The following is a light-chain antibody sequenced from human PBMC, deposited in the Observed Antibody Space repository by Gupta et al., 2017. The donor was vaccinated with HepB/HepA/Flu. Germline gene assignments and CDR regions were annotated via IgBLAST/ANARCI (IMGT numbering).Light chain of an antibody. J-gene: IGLJ1*01. V-gene: IGLV1-44*01. CDR3: AAWDNSLNAYV. Sequence: QSVLTQTPAASGTPGQRVTMSFSGSSFNIGRNPVNWFQQLPGTAPKLLIYTNDQRPSGVPDRFSGSTSGTSASLAINGLQSEDEADYYCAAWDNSLNAYVFGAGTKVTVL. CDR2: TND. CDR1: SFNIGRNP.